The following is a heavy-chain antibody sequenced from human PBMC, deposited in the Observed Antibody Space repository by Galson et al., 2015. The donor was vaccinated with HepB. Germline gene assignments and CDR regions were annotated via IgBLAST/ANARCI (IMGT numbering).Heavy chain of an antibody. Sequence: LRLSCAASGFTFSSYRMNWVRQAPGKGLEWVAHINQDGSSKYYVDSVKGRFTISRDNAKDSVYLQLDSLRAEDTAVYYCARRISLVRGIITKPDYYYGMDVWGQGTTVTVAS. V-gene: IGHV3-7*03. CDR3: ARRISLVRGIITKPDYYYGMDV. CDR2: INQDGSSK. CDR1: GFTFSSYR. J-gene: IGHJ6*02. D-gene: IGHD3-10*01.